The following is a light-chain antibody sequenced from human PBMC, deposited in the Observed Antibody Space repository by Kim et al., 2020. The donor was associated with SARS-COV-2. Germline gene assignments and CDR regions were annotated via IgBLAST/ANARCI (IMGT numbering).Light chain of an antibody. CDR1: QSVSSN. CDR3: QQYNNWPPVT. J-gene: IGKJ1*01. V-gene: IGKV3-15*01. CDR2: GAS. Sequence: SPVERAPLSCRASQSVSSNLAWYQQKPGQAPRLLIYGASTRATGIPARFSGSGSGTEFTLTISSLQSEDFAVYYCQQYNNWPPVTFGQGTKVDIK.